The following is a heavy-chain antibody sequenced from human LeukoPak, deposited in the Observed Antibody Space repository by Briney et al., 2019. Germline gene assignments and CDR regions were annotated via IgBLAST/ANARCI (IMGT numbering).Heavy chain of an antibody. V-gene: IGHV4-59*01. J-gene: IGHJ4*02. CDR1: GGSISTYY. D-gene: IGHD1-26*01. CDR2: VYYSGST. Sequence: PSEALSLTCTVSGGSISTYYWSWIRQPPGKGLEWIGYVYYSGSTNYNPSLKSRVTISIDTSKNQFSLKVTSVTAADTALYYCARVRLVGATDYFDYWGQGTLVTVSS. CDR3: ARVRLVGATDYFDY.